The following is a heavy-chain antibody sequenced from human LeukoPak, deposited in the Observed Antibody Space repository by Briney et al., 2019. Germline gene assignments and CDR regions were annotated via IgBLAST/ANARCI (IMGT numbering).Heavy chain of an antibody. CDR1: GFTFSSNH. Sequence: PGGSLRLSCEASGFTFSSNHMSWVRQAPGKGLEWVSVIYSGGSTYYADSVKGRFTISRDNSKNTLYLQMNSLRAEDTAVYYCARNRWELLDYWGQGTLVTVSS. J-gene: IGHJ4*02. D-gene: IGHD1-26*01. CDR2: IYSGGST. V-gene: IGHV3-53*01. CDR3: ARNRWELLDY.